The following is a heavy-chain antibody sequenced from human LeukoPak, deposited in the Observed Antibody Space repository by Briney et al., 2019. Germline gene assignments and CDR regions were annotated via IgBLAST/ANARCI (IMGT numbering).Heavy chain of an antibody. V-gene: IGHV4-39*07. D-gene: IGHD1-20*01. CDR3: ARGSYNWNVQGFDY. CDR1: GGSISSNGYY. J-gene: IGHJ4*02. CDR2: IYYSGST. Sequence: SETLSLTCTVSGGSISSNGYYCNWIRQPPGKGLEWIGSIYYSGSTYYNPSLKSRVTISVQTSKNQFSLKLSSVTAADTAVYYCARGSYNWNVQGFDYWGQGALVTVSS.